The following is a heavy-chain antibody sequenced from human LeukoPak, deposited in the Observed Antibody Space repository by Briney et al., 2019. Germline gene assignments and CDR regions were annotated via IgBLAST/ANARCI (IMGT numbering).Heavy chain of an antibody. V-gene: IGHV3-23*01. D-gene: IGHD2-15*01. CDR3: AKAPVTTCRGAFCYPFDY. CDR1: GFTLSSYA. CDR2: ISDTGNT. J-gene: IGHJ4*02. Sequence: GGSLRLSCAASGFTLSSYAMSWVRQAPGKGLEWASAISDTGNTYHADSVKGRFTISRDSSKNPLFLQMNRLRPEDAAVYYCAKAPVTTCRGAFCYPFDYWGLGTLVTVSS.